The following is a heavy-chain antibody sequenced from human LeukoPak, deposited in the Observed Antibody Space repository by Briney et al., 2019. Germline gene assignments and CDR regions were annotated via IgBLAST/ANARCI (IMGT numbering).Heavy chain of an antibody. CDR2: IYYSGST. D-gene: IGHD3-3*01. CDR3: ARGSTIFGVVNRVDY. V-gene: IGHV4-59*01. Sequence: SETLSLTCTVSGCTFSSYYWSWIRQPPGKGLEWTGYIYYSGSTNYNPSLKSRVTISVDTSKNQFSLKLSSVTAADTAVYYCARGSTIFGVVNRVDYWGQGTLVTVSS. J-gene: IGHJ4*02. CDR1: GCTFSSYY.